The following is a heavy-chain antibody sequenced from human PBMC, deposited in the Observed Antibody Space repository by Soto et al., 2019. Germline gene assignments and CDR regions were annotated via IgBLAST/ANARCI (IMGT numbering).Heavy chain of an antibody. V-gene: IGHV1-18*01. Sequence: QVQPVQSGAEVKKPGASVKVSCKASGYIFTSSGISWVRQAPGQGLEWMGWISAYNGDTNYAQKLRGRVTMTTDTSKSTAYMELRSLRSEDTAVYYCARDKGGATVVLKFDYWGQVTLVTVSS. CDR2: ISAYNGDT. J-gene: IGHJ4*02. D-gene: IGHD3-22*01. CDR3: ARDKGGATVVLKFDY. CDR1: GYIFTSSG.